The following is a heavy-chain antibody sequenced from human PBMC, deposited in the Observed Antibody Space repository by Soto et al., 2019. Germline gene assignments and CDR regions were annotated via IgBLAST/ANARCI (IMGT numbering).Heavy chain of an antibody. CDR1: GFTFSSYA. CDR2: ISGSGGST. CDR3: AREYCSSTSCLNWFDP. D-gene: IGHD2-2*01. V-gene: IGHV3-23*01. Sequence: GGSLRLSCAASGFTFSSYAMSWVRQAPGKGLEWVSAISGSGGSTYYADSVKGRFTISRDNSKNSLYLQMNSLRAEDTAVYYCAREYCSSTSCLNWFDPWGQGTRVTVSS. J-gene: IGHJ5*02.